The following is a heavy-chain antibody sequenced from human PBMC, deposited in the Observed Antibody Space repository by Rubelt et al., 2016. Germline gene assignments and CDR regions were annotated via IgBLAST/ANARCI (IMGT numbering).Heavy chain of an antibody. D-gene: IGHD6-13*01. CDR1: GYNFTTYW. J-gene: IGHJ4*02. CDR3: GRGNSWYPL. CDR2: IDPSDSYI. V-gene: IGHV5-10-1*01. Sequence: EVQLVQSGAEVKKPGESLRISCKGSGYNFTTYWISWVRQTPGKGLEWMGRIDPSDSYINYSPSFQGHVTISAAKAISTAYLQGSSLKASDTAMYYCGRGNSWYPLWGQGTLVTVSS.